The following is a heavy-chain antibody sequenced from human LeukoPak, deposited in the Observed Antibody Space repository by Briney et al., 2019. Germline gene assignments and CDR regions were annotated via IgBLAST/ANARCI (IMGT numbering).Heavy chain of an antibody. Sequence: PGGSLRLSCAASGFTFGSYGMHWVRQAPGKGLEWVSYISSSRTSKYYADSVKGRFTISGDSAKNSLYLQMNTLRVEDTAVYYCARSWGAAYYYYMDVWGKGTTVTVSS. D-gene: IGHD3-16*01. CDR1: GFTFGSYG. CDR2: ISSSRTSK. J-gene: IGHJ6*03. V-gene: IGHV3-48*01. CDR3: ARSWGAAYYYYMDV.